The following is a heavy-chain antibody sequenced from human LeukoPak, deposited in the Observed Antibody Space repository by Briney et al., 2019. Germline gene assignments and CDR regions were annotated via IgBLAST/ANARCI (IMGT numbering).Heavy chain of an antibody. CDR2: IKHDGDET. D-gene: IGHD4-17*01. CDR3: ARDPDYGDPGPFWDY. V-gene: IGHV3-7*01. J-gene: IGHJ4*02. CDR1: GFTFNDYW. Sequence: GGSLRLSCAASGFTFNDYWMKWVRQAPGKGLEWVANIKHDGDETNYVDSVKGRFTISRDNAKKSLYLHMSSLRAEDTAMYYCARDPDYGDPGPFWDYWGQGTLVTVSS.